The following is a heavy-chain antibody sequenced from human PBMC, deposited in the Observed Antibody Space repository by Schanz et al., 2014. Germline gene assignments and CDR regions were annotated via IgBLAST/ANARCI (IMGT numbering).Heavy chain of an antibody. J-gene: IGHJ4*02. CDR2: ITYSGGT. CDR3: ASRASGWYALGYFDY. V-gene: IGHV4-59*01. Sequence: QVQLQESGPGLVRPSETLSLTCTVSGGSISSYYWSWIRQSPGKGPEWIGYITYSGGTNHNASLKSRVTISVDTAKNQFSLTLSSVAAADTAVYYCASRASGWYALGYFDYWGQGAPXTVSS. CDR1: GGSISSYY. D-gene: IGHD6-19*01.